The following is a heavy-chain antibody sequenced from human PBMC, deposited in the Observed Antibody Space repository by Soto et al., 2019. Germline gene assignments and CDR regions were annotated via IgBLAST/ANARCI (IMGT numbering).Heavy chain of an antibody. J-gene: IGHJ5*02. D-gene: IGHD6-25*01. V-gene: IGHV4-59*01. CDR1: GGSLSSYY. Sequence: SDGLSLTCTVSGGSLSSYYWSWIRQSPGKGLEWIGYVYFSGNTNYNPSLKSRVTISIDTSKNQFSLRLASVTAADTAFYYCGSVRPSGYVLSWGQGTLVTVSS. CDR2: VYFSGNT. CDR3: GSVRPSGYVLS.